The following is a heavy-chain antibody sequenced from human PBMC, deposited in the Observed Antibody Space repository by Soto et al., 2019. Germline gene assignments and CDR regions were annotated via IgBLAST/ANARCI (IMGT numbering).Heavy chain of an antibody. D-gene: IGHD2-15*01. CDR3: TRDDAESSGGSSYGVPMDG. V-gene: IGHV3-33*01. CDR1: GFTCSGYG. Sequence: GGFLRHSWAAAGFTCSGYGPHCVRQAPGKGLEWVAVIWYDGSNKYYADSVKGRFTISRDNSENTLFLQMNSLRVEDTAVYYCTRDDAESSGGSSYGVPMDGWGKGPMVTVSS. CDR2: IWYDGSNK. J-gene: IGHJ6*03.